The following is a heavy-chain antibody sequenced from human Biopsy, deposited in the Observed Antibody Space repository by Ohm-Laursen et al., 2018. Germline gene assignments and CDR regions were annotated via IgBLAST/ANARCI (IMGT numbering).Heavy chain of an antibody. V-gene: IGHV3-74*03. CDR3: AKDLASGSGYYWYFDF. D-gene: IGHD3-22*01. Sequence: SLRLSCSASGFTFNSYWMHWVRQAPGKGLVWVSRINIDGSGTKYADSVKGRFTISRDNAKNSVYLQMNSLRAEDTAFYYCAKDLASGSGYYWYFDFWGRGTLVTVSS. J-gene: IGHJ2*01. CDR1: GFTFNSYW. CDR2: INIDGSGT.